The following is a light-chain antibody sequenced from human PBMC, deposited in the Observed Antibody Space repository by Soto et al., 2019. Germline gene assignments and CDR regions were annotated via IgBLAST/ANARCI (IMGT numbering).Light chain of an antibody. V-gene: IGKV1-27*01. CDR1: QGISYY. J-gene: IGKJ3*01. Sequence: DIQMTQSPPSLSASVGDSVTITCRASQGISYYLAWYQQRPGKVPKLLVYAASTLQSGVPTRFIGGGSGTDFSFTINSLQPEDFGTYYCQNYKSAPFTFGPGTKVDL. CDR3: QNYKSAPFT. CDR2: AAS.